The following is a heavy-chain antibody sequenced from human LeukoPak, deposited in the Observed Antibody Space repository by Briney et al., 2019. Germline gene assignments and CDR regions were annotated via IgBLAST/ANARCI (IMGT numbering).Heavy chain of an antibody. V-gene: IGHV1-8*01. CDR2: MNPNSGNT. CDR3: ARGGYTDYDFWSGYYLRGIYYYYYYMDV. CDR1: GYTFTSYD. D-gene: IGHD3-3*01. J-gene: IGHJ6*03. Sequence: ASVKVSCKASGYTFTSYDINWVRQATGQGLEWMGWMNPNSGNTGYAQKFQGRVTMTRNTSISTAYMELSSLRSEDTAVYYCARGGYTDYDFWSGYYLRGIYYYYYYMDVWGKGTTVTVSS.